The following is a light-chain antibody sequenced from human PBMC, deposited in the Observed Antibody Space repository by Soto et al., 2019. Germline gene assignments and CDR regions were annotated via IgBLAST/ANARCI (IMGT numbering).Light chain of an antibody. CDR3: SSYTSAVTHP. CDR2: SVS. V-gene: IGLV2-14*03. CDR1: SSDVGGYNY. J-gene: IGLJ1*01. Sequence: QSALTQPASVSGSPGQSITISCTGTSSDVGGYNYVSWYRQLPGKAPELMINSVSNRPSGVSNRFSGSKSGNTASLSISGLQAEDEGDHYCSSYTSAVTHPFGTGTKLTVL.